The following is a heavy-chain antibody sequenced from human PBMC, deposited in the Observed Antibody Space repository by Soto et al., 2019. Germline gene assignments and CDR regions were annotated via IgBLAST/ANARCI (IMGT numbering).Heavy chain of an antibody. V-gene: IGHV1-69*02. CDR3: ATSRDGYKYNWFDP. CDR2: IIPILGIA. Sequence: SVKVSCKASGGTFSSYTISWVRQAPGQGLEWMGRIIPILGIANYAQKFQGRVTITADKSTSTAYMELSSLRSEDTAVYYCATSRDGYKYNWFDPWGQGTLVTVSS. D-gene: IGHD5-12*01. J-gene: IGHJ5*02. CDR1: GGTFSSYT.